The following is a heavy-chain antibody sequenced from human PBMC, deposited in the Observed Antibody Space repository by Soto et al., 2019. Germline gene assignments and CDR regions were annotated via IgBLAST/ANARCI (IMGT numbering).Heavy chain of an antibody. Sequence: GESLKISCKGSGFTFTSYWIAWVRQMPGKGLEWMGIIYPGDSDSSYSPSFQGQVTISADKSINTAYLHWSSLRASDTAIYYCAKHEGYCSTTTCSNFDYWGQGTLVTVSS. D-gene: IGHD2-2*01. CDR2: IYPGDSDS. CDR3: AKHEGYCSTTTCSNFDY. CDR1: GFTFTSYW. V-gene: IGHV5-51*01. J-gene: IGHJ4*02.